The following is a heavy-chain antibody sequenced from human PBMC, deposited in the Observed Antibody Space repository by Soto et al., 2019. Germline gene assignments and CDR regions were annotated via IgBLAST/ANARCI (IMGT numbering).Heavy chain of an antibody. D-gene: IGHD3-3*01. J-gene: IGHJ6*02. Sequence: SQTLSLTCAISGDSVSSNSAAWNWIRQSPSRGLEWLGRTYYRSKWYNDYAVSVKSRITINPDTSKNQFSLQLNSVTPEDTAVYYCARATIFGVVTYYYYGMDVWGQGTTVTAP. CDR1: GDSVSSNSAA. CDR2: TYYRSKWYN. CDR3: ARATIFGVVTYYYYGMDV. V-gene: IGHV6-1*01.